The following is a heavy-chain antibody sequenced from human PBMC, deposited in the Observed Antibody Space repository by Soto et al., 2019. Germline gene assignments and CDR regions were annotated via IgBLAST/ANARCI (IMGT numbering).Heavy chain of an antibody. V-gene: IGHV2-70*01. CDR3: ARITPWLIHYGEYSFNY. Sequence: SGPTLVNPTQTLTLTCNFSGFSPSTSGMCVSWIRQPPGKALEWLALIDGDDDKYYNTSLKTRLTLSKDTSNNQVVLTLTNMEPEETAMYYCARITPWLIHYGEYSFNYWGQGTLVTVSS. CDR1: GFSPSTSGMC. J-gene: IGHJ4*02. CDR2: IDGDDDK. D-gene: IGHD4-17*01.